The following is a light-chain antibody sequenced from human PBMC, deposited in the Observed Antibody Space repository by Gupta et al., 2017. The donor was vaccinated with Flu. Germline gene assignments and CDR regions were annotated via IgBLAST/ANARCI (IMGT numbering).Light chain of an antibody. V-gene: IGLV1-47*01. J-gene: IGLJ3*02. CDR3: AAWDDALSGWV. CDR1: SSNIGSNY. CDR2: KNY. Sequence: SVLTPPPSASGPPGPRVTISCSGSSSNIGSNYAYWYQHRPGTAPKLLIFKNYERPSGVPDRFSGSKSTTSVSLAISGLRSEDEADYYCAAWDDALSGWVFGGGTKVTVL.